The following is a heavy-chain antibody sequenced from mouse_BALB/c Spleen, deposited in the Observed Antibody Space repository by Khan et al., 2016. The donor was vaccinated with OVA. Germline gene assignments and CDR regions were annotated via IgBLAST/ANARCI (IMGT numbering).Heavy chain of an antibody. D-gene: IGHD1-3*01. J-gene: IGHJ3*01. CDR3: TVGAYSGRFAY. V-gene: IGHV14-3*02. CDR1: GFNIKDTY. CDR2: IDPANGNV. Sequence: VQLKESGAEFVKPGASVKLSCTASGFNIKDTYMHWINQRPQQGLVWIGRIDPANGNVKYDPNFQDKATIAADASSNNAYLQLSSLTSADTAVSYGTVGAYSGRFAYWGQGTLVTVSA.